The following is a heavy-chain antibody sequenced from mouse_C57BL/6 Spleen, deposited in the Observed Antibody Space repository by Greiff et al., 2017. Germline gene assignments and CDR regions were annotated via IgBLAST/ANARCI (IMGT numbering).Heavy chain of an antibody. D-gene: IGHD2-2*01. Sequence: EVKLVESGGDLVKPGGSLKLSCAASGFTFSSYGMSWVRQTPDKRLEWVATISSGGSYTYYPDSVKGRFTISRDNAKNTLYLQMSSLKSEDTAMYYCAKDGYGAYWGQGTLVTVSA. CDR2: ISSGGSYT. CDR3: AKDGYGAY. CDR1: GFTFSSYG. J-gene: IGHJ3*01. V-gene: IGHV5-6*01.